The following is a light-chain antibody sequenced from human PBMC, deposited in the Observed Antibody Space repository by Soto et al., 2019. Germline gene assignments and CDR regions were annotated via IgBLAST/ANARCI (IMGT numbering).Light chain of an antibody. CDR2: KAS. CDR3: QHYNSYSEA. V-gene: IGKV1-5*03. J-gene: IGKJ1*01. CDR1: QTISSW. Sequence: DIQMTQSPSTLSGSVGDRVTITCRASQTISSWLAWYQQKPGKAPKLLIYKASTLKSGVPSRFSVSGSGTEFTLTISSLQPDDFATYYCQHYNSYSEAFGQGTKVDI.